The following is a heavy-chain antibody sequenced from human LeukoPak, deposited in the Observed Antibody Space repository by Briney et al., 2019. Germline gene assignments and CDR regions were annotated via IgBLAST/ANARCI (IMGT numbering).Heavy chain of an antibody. CDR1: GGSISSGSYY. D-gene: IGHD3-22*01. CDR2: IYTSGST. V-gene: IGHV4-61*02. Sequence: PSETLSLTCTVSGGSISSGSYYWSWIRQPAGKGLEWIGRIYTSGSTNYNPSLKSRVTISVDTSKNQFSLKLGSVTAADTAVYYWAKDGLPAVDRWFDPWGQGTLSPSPQ. CDR3: AKDGLPAVDRWFDP. J-gene: IGHJ5*02.